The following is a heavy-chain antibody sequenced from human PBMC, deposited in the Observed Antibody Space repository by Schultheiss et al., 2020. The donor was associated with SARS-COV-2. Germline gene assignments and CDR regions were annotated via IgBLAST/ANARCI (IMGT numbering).Heavy chain of an antibody. CDR1: GFTFSSYA. CDR3: ASVPYGDYLRFDFDY. Sequence: GGSLRLSCAASGFTFSSYAMHWVRQAPGKGLEWVSGISWNSGSIGYADSVKGRFTISRDNAKNSLYLQMNSLRDEDTAVYYCASVPYGDYLRFDFDYWGQGTLVTVSS. V-gene: IGHV3-9*01. J-gene: IGHJ4*02. CDR2: ISWNSGSI. D-gene: IGHD4-17*01.